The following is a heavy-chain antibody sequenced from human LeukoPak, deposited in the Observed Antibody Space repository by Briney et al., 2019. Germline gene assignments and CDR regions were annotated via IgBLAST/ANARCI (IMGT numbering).Heavy chain of an antibody. V-gene: IGHV3-7*01. CDR1: GFTFSTYW. CDR2: IKQDGSEQ. J-gene: IGHJ3*02. D-gene: IGHD7-27*01. Sequence: PGGSLRLSCAASGFTFSTYWMSWVRQAPGKGLEWVANIKQDGSEQFYVDSVKGRFTVPRDNAKNPLYLQMNSLRGEDTAVYYCARHLQVFWGSHPDAFDIWGQGTMVTVSS. CDR3: ARHLQVFWGSHPDAFDI.